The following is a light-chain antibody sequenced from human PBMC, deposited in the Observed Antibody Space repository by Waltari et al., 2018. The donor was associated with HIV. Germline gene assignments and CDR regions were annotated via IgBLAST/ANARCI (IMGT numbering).Light chain of an antibody. CDR1: NIGEKS. CDR2: YDD. CDR3: QAWDSTSDHSV. J-gene: IGLJ1*01. Sequence: SYVLTQPPSVSAAPGRTATITCGGNNIGEKSVHWYQQKPGPAPVLVMNYDDARPSGRPERFSGSNSGNTATLTISRVESGDEADYYCQAWDSTSDHSVFGTGTKFTVL. V-gene: IGLV3-21*01.